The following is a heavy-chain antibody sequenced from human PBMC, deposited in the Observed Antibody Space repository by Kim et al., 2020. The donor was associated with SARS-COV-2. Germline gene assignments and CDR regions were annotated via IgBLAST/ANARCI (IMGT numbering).Heavy chain of an antibody. CDR1: GFSFRTYP. CDR3: ARDKISGSDYGMGV. CDR2: ISYDGSNK. V-gene: IGHV3-30*04. J-gene: IGHJ6*02. Sequence: GGSLRLSCAASGFSFRTYPLHWVRQAPGKGLEWVAVISYDGSNKYYADSVKGRFTISRDNSKNTLYLQMNSLRAEDTAVYYCARDKISGSDYGMGVWGQGTTVTVSS. D-gene: IGHD5-12*01.